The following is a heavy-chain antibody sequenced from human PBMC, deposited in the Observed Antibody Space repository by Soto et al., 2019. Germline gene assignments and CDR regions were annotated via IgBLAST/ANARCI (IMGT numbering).Heavy chain of an antibody. CDR2: VYAGGT. D-gene: IGHD1-26*01. CDR1: GGSISSSSKF. J-gene: IGHJ3*02. V-gene: IGHV4-39*01. CDR3: VRHDDGGTFIDAFDI. Sequence: SETLSLTCTVSGGSISSSSKFWGWIRQSSGKGLEWIGSVYAGGTHYNPSLNSRVTISLDTSKNHFSLSLTSVIAADTAVYYCVRHDDGGTFIDAFDIWGQGTLVT.